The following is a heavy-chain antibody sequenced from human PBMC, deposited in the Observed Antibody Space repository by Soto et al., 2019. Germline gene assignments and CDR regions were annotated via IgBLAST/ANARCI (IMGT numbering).Heavy chain of an antibody. D-gene: IGHD6-13*01. V-gene: IGHV4-34*01. CDR2: INHSGST. CDR1: GGSFSGYY. Sequence: TLSLTCAVYGGSFSGYYWSWIRQPPGKGLEWIGEINHSGSTNYNPSLKSRVTISVDTSKNQFSLKLSSVTAADTAVYYCARGYHISSWSPIWFDPWGQGTLVTVSS. CDR3: ARGYHISSWSPIWFDP. J-gene: IGHJ5*02.